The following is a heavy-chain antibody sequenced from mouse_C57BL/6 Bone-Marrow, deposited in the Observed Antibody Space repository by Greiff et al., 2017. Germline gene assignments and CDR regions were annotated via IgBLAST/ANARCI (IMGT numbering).Heavy chain of an antibody. J-gene: IGHJ4*01. CDR1: GFTFSDYG. Sequence: EVQLVESGGGLVQPGGSLKLSCAASGFTFSDYGMAWVRQAPGKGPEWVAYISNNTYGINYADTVTGRFTISIENAKNTLYLEMSRLRSEDTAMYYCARHLCCTMDYWGQGPAATVSA. CDR3: ARHLCCTMDY. CDR2: ISNNTYGI. V-gene: IGHV5-15*01.